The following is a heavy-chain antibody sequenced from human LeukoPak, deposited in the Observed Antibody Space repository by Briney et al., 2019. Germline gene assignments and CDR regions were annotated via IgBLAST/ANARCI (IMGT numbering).Heavy chain of an antibody. Sequence: ASVKVSCKASGYTFTSYGISWVRQAPGQGLEWMGWISAYNGNTNYAQKLQGRVTMTTDTSTSTAYMELRSLRSDDTAVYYCARDLTMARGARYRPYNWFDPWGQGTLVTVSP. J-gene: IGHJ5*02. D-gene: IGHD3-10*01. V-gene: IGHV1-18*01. CDR1: GYTFTSYG. CDR3: ARDLTMARGARYRPYNWFDP. CDR2: ISAYNGNT.